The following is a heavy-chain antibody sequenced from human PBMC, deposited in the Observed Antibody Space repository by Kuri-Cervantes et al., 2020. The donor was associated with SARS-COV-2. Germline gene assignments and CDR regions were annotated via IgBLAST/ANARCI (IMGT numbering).Heavy chain of an antibody. Sequence: GESLKISCAASGFTFSSYAMHWVRQAPGKGLEWVAVISYDGSNKYYADSVKGRFAISRDNSKNTLYLQMNSLRAEDTAVHYCARGGHVVVIAPVDYWGQGTLVTVSS. CDR3: ARGGHVVVIAPVDY. V-gene: IGHV3-30*09. CDR2: ISYDGSNK. CDR1: GFTFSSYA. D-gene: IGHD2-21*01. J-gene: IGHJ4*02.